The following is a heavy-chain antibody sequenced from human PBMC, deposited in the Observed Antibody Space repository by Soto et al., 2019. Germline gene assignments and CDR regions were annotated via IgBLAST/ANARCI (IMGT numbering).Heavy chain of an antibody. V-gene: IGHV3-33*01. Sequence: GGSLRLSCAASGFTFSSYGMHWVRQAPGKGLEWVAVIWYDGSNKYYADSVKGRFTISRDNSKNTLYLQMNSLRAEDTAVYYCARGDTAMVNHWFDPWGQGTLVTVSS. CDR1: GFTFSSYG. J-gene: IGHJ5*02. D-gene: IGHD5-18*01. CDR3: ARGDTAMVNHWFDP. CDR2: IWYDGSNK.